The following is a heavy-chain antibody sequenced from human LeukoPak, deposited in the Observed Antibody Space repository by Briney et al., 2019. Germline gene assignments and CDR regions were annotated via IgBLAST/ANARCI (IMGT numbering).Heavy chain of an antibody. D-gene: IGHD3-9*01. V-gene: IGHV1-18*01. CDR2: ISAYNGNT. CDR1: GYTFTSYG. CDR3: ARVRYSDTLTGYYGDGYLDY. J-gene: IGHJ4*02. Sequence: ASVKVSCKASGYTFTSYGISWVRQAPGQGLEWMGWISAYNGNTNYAQKLQGRVTMTTDTSTSTAYMELRSLRSDDTAVYYCARVRYSDTLTGYYGDGYLDYWGQGTLVTVSS.